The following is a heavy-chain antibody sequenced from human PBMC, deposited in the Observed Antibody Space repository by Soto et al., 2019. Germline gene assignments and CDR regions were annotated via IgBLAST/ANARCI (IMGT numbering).Heavy chain of an antibody. CDR3: ARRGRYFDCIDS. J-gene: IGHJ5*01. CDR2: IYYTGIT. D-gene: IGHD3-9*01. CDR1: GGSISSSGYY. Sequence: QLQLQQSGPGLVKPSETLSLTCTVSGGSISSSGYYWGWIRQPPGKGLEWIGSIYYTGITYSNPSLKSRVTISIDTCKNQFSLKLSSVIAADTAVYYCARRGRYFDCIDSWGQGTLVTVSS. V-gene: IGHV4-39*01.